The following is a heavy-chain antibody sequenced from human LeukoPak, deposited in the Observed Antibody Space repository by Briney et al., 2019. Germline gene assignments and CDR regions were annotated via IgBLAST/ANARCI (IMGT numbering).Heavy chain of an antibody. CDR1: DGAIAGYS. CDR3: ARDEDTAMDY. J-gene: IGHJ4*02. D-gene: IGHD5-18*01. Sequence: PSETLSLTCTVSDGAIAGYSWSWIRQPPGRGLEWIGTIYYSGITYYNPSLKSRVTISVDTSKNQLSLKLSSVTAADTAVYYCARDEDTAMDYWGQGTLVTVSS. CDR2: IYYSGIT. V-gene: IGHV4-59*12.